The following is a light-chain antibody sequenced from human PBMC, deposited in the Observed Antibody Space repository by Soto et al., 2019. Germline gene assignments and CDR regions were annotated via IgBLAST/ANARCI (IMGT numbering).Light chain of an antibody. CDR3: QQYTNWPYT. CDR1: QSVSSN. CDR2: GAS. J-gene: IGKJ2*01. Sequence: EIVMTQSPATLSVSPGERATLSCRASQSVSSNSAWYQQKPGQAPRLLIYGASTRATGIPARFSGRGSGTEFTLTISSLQSEDFAVYYCQQYTNWPYTFGQGTKLEIK. V-gene: IGKV3-15*01.